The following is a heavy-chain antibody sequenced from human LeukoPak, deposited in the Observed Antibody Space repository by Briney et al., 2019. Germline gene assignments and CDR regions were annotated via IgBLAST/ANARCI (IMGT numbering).Heavy chain of an antibody. V-gene: IGHV3-23*01. D-gene: IGHD2-2*02. CDR3: AKAHCSSTSCYTDY. CDR1: GFTFSSYA. Sequence: GGSLRLSCAASGFTFSSYAMSWVRQAPGKGLEWVSAISGSGGSTYYADSVKGRFTISRDNSKNTLYLQMNSLRAEDTALCYCAKAHCSSTSCYTDYWGQGTLVTVSS. CDR2: ISGSGGST. J-gene: IGHJ4*02.